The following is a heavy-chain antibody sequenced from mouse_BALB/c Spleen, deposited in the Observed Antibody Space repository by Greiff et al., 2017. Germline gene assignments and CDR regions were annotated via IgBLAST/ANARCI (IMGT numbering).Heavy chain of an antibody. CDR1: GFAFSSYD. D-gene: IGHD1-1*01. CDR2: ISSGGGST. V-gene: IGHV5-12-1*01. CDR3: ARQYYGSAMDY. Sequence: EVMLVESGGGLVKPGGSLKLSCAASGFAFSSYDMSWVRQTPEKRLEWVAYISSGGGSTYYPDTVKGRFTISRDNAKNTPYLQMSSLKSEDTAMYYCARQYYGSAMDYWGQGTSVTVSS. J-gene: IGHJ4*01.